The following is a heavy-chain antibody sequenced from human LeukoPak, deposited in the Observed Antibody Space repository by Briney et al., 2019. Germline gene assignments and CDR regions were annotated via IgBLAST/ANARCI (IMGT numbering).Heavy chain of an antibody. D-gene: IGHD6-19*01. CDR1: GGSISSSSYY. J-gene: IGHJ4*02. CDR2: IYYSGST. CDR3: ARQPGRIAVAGPFDY. Sequence: SETLSLTCTVSGGSISSSSYYWGWIRQPPGKGLEWIGSIYYSGSTYYNPSLKSRVTISVDTSKNQFSLKLSSVTAADTAVYYCARQPGRIAVAGPFDYWGQGTLVTVSS. V-gene: IGHV4-39*01.